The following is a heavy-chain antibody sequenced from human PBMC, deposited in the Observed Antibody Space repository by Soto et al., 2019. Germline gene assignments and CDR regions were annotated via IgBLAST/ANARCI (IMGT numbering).Heavy chain of an antibody. CDR3: ARDYVSRGVIITELPHYYGMDV. D-gene: IGHD3-10*01. J-gene: IGHJ6*02. V-gene: IGHV3-33*01. Sequence: GGSLRLSCAASGFTFSSYGMHWVRQAPGKGLEWVAVIWYDGSNKYYADSVKGRFTISRDNSKNTLYLQMNSLRAEDTAVYYCARDYVSRGVIITELPHYYGMDVWGQGTTVTVSS. CDR2: IWYDGSNK. CDR1: GFTFSSYG.